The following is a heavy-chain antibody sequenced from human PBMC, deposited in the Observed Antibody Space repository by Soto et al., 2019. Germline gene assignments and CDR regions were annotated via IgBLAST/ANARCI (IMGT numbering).Heavy chain of an antibody. CDR1: GGSISGYY. Sequence: SETLSLTXTVTGGSISGYYWSWIRQPAGKGLEWIGRIYSSGSTNYNPSLKSRVTMSVDTSKNQFSLKLTSVTAADTAVYYCVRGGYYGSGSYYTLLDYWGQGTLVTGSS. J-gene: IGHJ4*02. D-gene: IGHD3-10*01. CDR2: IYSSGST. V-gene: IGHV4-4*07. CDR3: VRGGYYGSGSYYTLLDY.